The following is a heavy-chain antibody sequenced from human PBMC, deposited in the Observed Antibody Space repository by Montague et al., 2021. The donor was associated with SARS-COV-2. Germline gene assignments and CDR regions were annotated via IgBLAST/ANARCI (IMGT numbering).Heavy chain of an antibody. J-gene: IGHJ4*02. CDR1: GGSISSSSYY. V-gene: IGHV4-39*01. Sequence: SETLSLICTVSGGSISSSSYYWGWIRQPPGKGLEWIGSIYYSGSTYYNPSLKSRVTISVDTSKNQFSLKLSSVTAADTAVYYCARLGSGSYYTLDYWGQGTLVTVSS. D-gene: IGHD3-10*01. CDR3: ARLGSGSYYTLDY. CDR2: IYYSGST.